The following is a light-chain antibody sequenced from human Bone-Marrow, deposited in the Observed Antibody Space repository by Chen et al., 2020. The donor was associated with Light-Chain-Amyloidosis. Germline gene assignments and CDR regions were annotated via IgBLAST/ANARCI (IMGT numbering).Light chain of an antibody. CDR1: SSDVGGYNY. CDR3: CSYAGSYIWV. V-gene: IGLV2-11*01. CDR2: DVS. Sequence: QSALTQPRSVSGSPGQSVTISCTGTSSDVGGYNYVSWYQQHPGKAPKLMIFDVSKRPSGVPDRFSGSKSGNTASLTISGLQAEDEADYYCCSYAGSYIWVFGGGTKLTVI. J-gene: IGLJ3*02.